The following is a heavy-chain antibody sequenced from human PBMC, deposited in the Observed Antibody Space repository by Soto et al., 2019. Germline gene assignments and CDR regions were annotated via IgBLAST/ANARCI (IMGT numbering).Heavy chain of an antibody. CDR3: ARTDRDFYGLDV. V-gene: IGHV3-13*05. J-gene: IGHJ6*02. Sequence: EVQLVESGGGLVQPGGSLRLSCEASGSTSRNTNMPWVRQGTGKGLEWVSGISAAGDPDYADSVEGRFTISRENAQNSFFLQMNSLRVGDTAVYYCARTDRDFYGLDVWGQGTTVIVSS. CDR2: ISAAGDP. CDR1: GSTSRNTN.